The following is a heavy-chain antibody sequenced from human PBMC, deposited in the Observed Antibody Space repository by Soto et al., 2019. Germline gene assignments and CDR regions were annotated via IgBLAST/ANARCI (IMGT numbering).Heavy chain of an antibody. J-gene: IGHJ4*02. CDR2: INAGNGNT. Sequence: RASVKVSCKASGYTFTSYAMHWVRQAPGQRLEWMGWINAGNGNTKYSQKFQGRVTITRDTSASTAYMELSSLRSEDTAVYYCARIPIAAAGPHDYWGQGTLVTVSS. D-gene: IGHD6-13*01. CDR1: GYTFTSYA. CDR3: ARIPIAAAGPHDY. V-gene: IGHV1-3*01.